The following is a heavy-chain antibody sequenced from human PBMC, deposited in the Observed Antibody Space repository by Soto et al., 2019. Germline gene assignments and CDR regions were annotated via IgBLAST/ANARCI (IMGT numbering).Heavy chain of an antibody. Sequence: QVQLQESGPGLVKPSQTLSLTCTVSGGSISSGGYYWSWIRQHPGKGLEWIGYIYYSGSTYYNPSLKSRVXXSXDXXKNQFCLKLSSVTAADTALYYCARDSRDGDWYMDVWGQGTTVTVSS. D-gene: IGHD4-17*01. V-gene: IGHV4-31*03. CDR2: IYYSGST. J-gene: IGHJ6*02. CDR3: ARDSRDGDWYMDV. CDR1: GGSISSGGYY.